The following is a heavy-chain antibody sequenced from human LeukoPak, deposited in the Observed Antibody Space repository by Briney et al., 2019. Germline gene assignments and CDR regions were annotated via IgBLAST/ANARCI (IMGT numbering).Heavy chain of an antibody. CDR2: IASKADGGTP. V-gene: IGHV3-15*04. CDR1: GFTFSNAW. J-gene: IGHJ4*02. CDR3: TTSSGTGGFAY. Sequence: GGSLRLSCAASGFTFSNAWMNWVRQAPGKGLEWVGRIASKADGGTPAYAAPVKGRFTISRDDSENTLYLQMNSLITEDTAVYYRTTSSGTGGFAYWGQGTLVTVSS. D-gene: IGHD3-22*01.